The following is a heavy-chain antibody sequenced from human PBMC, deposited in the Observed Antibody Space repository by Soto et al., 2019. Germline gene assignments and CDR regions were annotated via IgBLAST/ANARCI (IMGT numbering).Heavy chain of an antibody. J-gene: IGHJ4*02. CDR1: GYTFTSYA. CDR2: VNAVNGNT. V-gene: IGHV1-3*01. D-gene: IGHD3-9*01. Sequence: ASVKVSCKASGYTFTSYAMHWVRQAPEQRLERIGWVNAVNGNTKYSQKFQGRVTITRDTLASTAYMELSSLRSEDTAVYYCARNMMDYDILTGYYRAYNFDHWCQGTLVTSPQ. CDR3: ARNMMDYDILTGYYRAYNFDH.